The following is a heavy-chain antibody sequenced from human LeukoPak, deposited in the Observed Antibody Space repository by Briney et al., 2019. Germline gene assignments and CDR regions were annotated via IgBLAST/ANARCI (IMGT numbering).Heavy chain of an antibody. CDR2: INPNSGGT. CDR3: ARVGDYSTDTMSYFDY. J-gene: IGHJ4*02. V-gene: IGHV1-2*02. CDR1: GYTFTGYY. D-gene: IGHD4-11*01. Sequence: GASVKVSCKASGYTFTGYYMHWVRQAPGQGLEWMGWINPNSGGTNYAQKFQGRVTMTRDTSISTAYMELSRLRSDDTAVYYCARVGDYSTDTMSYFDYWGQGTLVTVSS.